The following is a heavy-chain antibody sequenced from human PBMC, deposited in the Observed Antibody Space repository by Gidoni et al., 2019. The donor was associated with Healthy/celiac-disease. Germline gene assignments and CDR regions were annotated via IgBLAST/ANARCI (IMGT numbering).Heavy chain of an antibody. J-gene: IGHJ4*02. D-gene: IGHD6-6*01. CDR2: ISGSGGRT. V-gene: IGHV3-23*01. Sequence: EVQLLASGGCFVQPGGSLRLSCAASGFTFSSYAMSWVRQAPGKGLEWVSAISGSGGRTYYADSVKGRFTISRDNSKNTLYLQMNSLRAEDTAVYYCARISSSWISFDYWGQGTLVTVSS. CDR3: ARISSSWISFDY. CDR1: GFTFSSYA.